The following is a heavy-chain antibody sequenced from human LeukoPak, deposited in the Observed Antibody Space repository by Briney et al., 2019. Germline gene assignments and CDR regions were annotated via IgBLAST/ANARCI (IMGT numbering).Heavy chain of an antibody. D-gene: IGHD2-2*01. CDR2: INSDVSST. V-gene: IGHV3-74*01. Sequence: GGPQRFSSAASGFTFSSYWRHWVRQVPGKVLVWVTRINSDVSSTSYEFSGKGPFTISRDNAKYTLYLQMNSLRGEDTAVYYCARDGRGGDCTSASFTNWFGPWGQGTLVTVSS. CDR1: GFTFSSYW. J-gene: IGHJ5*02. CDR3: ARDGRGGDCTSASFTNWFGP.